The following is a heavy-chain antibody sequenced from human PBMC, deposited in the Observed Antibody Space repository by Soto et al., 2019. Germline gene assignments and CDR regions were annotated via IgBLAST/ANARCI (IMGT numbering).Heavy chain of an antibody. Sequence: PSETLSLTCSVSGDSIVYRTYYWGWVRQPPGKGLEWIGSLYHSGTTYYNPSLKSRVTISVDTSKNQFSLKLSSVTAADTAVYYCARLPNSSWYSYYYYGMDVWGQGITVTVSS. V-gene: IGHV4-39*07. CDR2: LYHSGTT. CDR3: ARLPNSSWYSYYYYGMDV. CDR1: GDSIVYRTYY. J-gene: IGHJ6*02. D-gene: IGHD6-13*01.